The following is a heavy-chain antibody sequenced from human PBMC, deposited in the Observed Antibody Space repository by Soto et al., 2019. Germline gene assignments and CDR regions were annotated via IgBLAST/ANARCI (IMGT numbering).Heavy chain of an antibody. Sequence: SETLSLTCTVSGGSISSSSYYWGWIRQPPGKGLEWIGSIYYSGSTYYNPSLKSRVTISVDTSKNQFSLKLSSVTAADTAVYYCASGLGHYYYGMDVWGQGTTVTVSS. CDR1: GGSISSSSYY. D-gene: IGHD7-27*01. CDR3: ASGLGHYYYGMDV. V-gene: IGHV4-39*01. CDR2: IYYSGST. J-gene: IGHJ6*02.